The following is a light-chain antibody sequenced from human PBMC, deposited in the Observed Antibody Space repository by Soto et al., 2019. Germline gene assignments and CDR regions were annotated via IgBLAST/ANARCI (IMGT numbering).Light chain of an antibody. CDR2: AAS. J-gene: IGKJ1*01. CDR3: QQYYSYPRT. Sequence: AIQMTESPSSLSSSAGDRVTITCRASQGISSYLAWYQQQPGKAPKLLIYAASTLQSGVPSRFSGSGSGTDFTLTISCLQSEDFATYYCQQYYSYPRTFGQGTKVDIK. CDR1: QGISSY. V-gene: IGKV1-8*01.